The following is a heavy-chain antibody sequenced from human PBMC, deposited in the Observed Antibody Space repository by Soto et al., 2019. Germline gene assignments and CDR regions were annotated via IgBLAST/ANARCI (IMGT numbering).Heavy chain of an antibody. Sequence: ASVKVSCKASGYTFTGYYMHWVRQAPGQRLEWMGWINPNSGGTNYAQKFQGSVTMTRDTSISTAYMELSRLRSEATAVYYCLRVPGIAVARSNWFGPWGQGTLVSAPQ. D-gene: IGHD6-19*01. V-gene: IGHV1-2*02. CDR3: LRVPGIAVARSNWFGP. CDR2: INPNSGGT. J-gene: IGHJ5*02. CDR1: GYTFTGYY.